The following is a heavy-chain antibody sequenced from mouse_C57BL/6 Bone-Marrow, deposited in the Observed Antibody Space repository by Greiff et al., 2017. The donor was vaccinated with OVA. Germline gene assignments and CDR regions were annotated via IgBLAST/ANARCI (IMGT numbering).Heavy chain of an antibody. J-gene: IGHJ1*03. Sequence: EVQLQQSGPELVKPGASVKISCKASGYTFTDYYMNWVKQSHGKSLEWIGDINPNNGGTSYNQKFKGKATLTVDKSSSTAYMELRSLTSEDSAVYYCATHGSRVWGTGTTVTVSS. CDR3: ATHGSRV. CDR1: GYTFTDYY. CDR2: INPNNGGT. D-gene: IGHD1-1*01. V-gene: IGHV1-26*01.